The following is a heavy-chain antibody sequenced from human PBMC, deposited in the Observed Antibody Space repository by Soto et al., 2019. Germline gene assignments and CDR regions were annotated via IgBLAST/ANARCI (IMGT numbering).Heavy chain of an antibody. J-gene: IGHJ1*01. D-gene: IGHD3-22*01. CDR3: AREDPYYYDSSGSGYFQH. Sequence: HPGASLRLSCAASGFTVSSNYMSWVRQAPGKGLEWVSVIYSGGSTYYADSVKGRFTISRDNSKNTLYLQMNSLRAEDTAVYYCAREDPYYYDSSGSGYFQHWAQGTLVTVSS. CDR1: GFTVSSNY. CDR2: IYSGGST. V-gene: IGHV3-53*01.